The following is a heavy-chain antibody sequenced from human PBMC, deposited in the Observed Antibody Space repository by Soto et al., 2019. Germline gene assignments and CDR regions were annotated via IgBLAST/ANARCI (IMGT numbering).Heavy chain of an antibody. CDR3: AKNNYSSSSRYYYYYGMDV. Sequence: GGSLRLSCAASGFTFDDYTMHWVRQAPGKGLKWVSLISWDGGSTYYADSVKGRFTISRDNSKNSLYLQMNSLRTEDTALYYCAKNNYSSSSRYYYYYGMDVWGQGTTVTVSS. CDR1: GFTFDDYT. CDR2: ISWDGGST. D-gene: IGHD6-6*01. V-gene: IGHV3-43*01. J-gene: IGHJ6*02.